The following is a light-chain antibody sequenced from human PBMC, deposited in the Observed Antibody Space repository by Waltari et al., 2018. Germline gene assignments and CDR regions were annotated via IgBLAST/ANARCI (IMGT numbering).Light chain of an antibody. CDR2: GVS. CDR1: SSDVGSYNL. Sequence: QSALTQPASVSGSPGQSITISCTGTSSDVGSYNLVSWYQQPPAKAPKLMIYGVSNRPSGVSDRFSGSKSGNTASLTISGLQAEDEADYYCCSYAGSDTFVVLGGGTKLTVL. CDR3: CSYAGSDTFVV. V-gene: IGLV2-23*02. J-gene: IGLJ2*01.